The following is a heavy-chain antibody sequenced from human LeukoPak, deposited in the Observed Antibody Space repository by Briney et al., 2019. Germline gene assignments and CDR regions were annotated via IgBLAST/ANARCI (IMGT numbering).Heavy chain of an antibody. V-gene: IGHV1-2*02. CDR1: GYTFTGYY. CDR2: ITPNSGGT. Sequence: ASVKVSCKASGYTFTGYYLHWVRQAPGQGLEWMGWITPNSGGTNYAQRFQGRVTMTRDTSISTAYMELSRLRSDDTAVYYCARESPRIAAAGRHWFDPWGQGTLVTVSS. D-gene: IGHD6-13*01. J-gene: IGHJ5*02. CDR3: ARESPRIAAAGRHWFDP.